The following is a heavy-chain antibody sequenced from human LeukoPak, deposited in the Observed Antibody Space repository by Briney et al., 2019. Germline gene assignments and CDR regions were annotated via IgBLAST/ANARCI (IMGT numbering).Heavy chain of an antibody. CDR1: GFTFSSYA. V-gene: IGHV3-23*01. Sequence: GGSLRLSCAASGFTFSSYAMSWVRQAPGKGLEWVSAIGGSGGSTYYADSVKGRFTIFRDNSKNTLYLQMNSLRAEDTAVYYCAKDFFVAAAGPDAFDIWGQGTMVTVSS. CDR3: AKDFFVAAAGPDAFDI. CDR2: IGGSGGST. J-gene: IGHJ3*02. D-gene: IGHD6-13*01.